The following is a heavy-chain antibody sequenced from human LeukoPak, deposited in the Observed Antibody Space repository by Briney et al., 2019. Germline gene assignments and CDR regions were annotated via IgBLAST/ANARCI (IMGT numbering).Heavy chain of an antibody. CDR3: AKVPYPDYGSWRPPFMDV. J-gene: IGHJ6*02. D-gene: IGHD3-10*01. V-gene: IGHV3-30*04. CDR2: ISYDGSSK. Sequence: GRSLRLSCAASGFTFSSYAMHWVRQSPGKGLEWVAVISYDGSSKYYADSVTGRFTISRDTSIHPLYLQMNSLRAEDTAIYFCAKVPYPDYGSWRPPFMDVWGQGTTVAVSS. CDR1: GFTFSSYA.